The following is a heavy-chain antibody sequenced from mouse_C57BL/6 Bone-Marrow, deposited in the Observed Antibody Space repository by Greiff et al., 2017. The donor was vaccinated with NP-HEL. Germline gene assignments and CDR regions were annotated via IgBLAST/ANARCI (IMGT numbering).Heavy chain of an antibody. Sequence: QVQLQQSGAELVRPGASVKLSCKASGYTFTDYYINWVKQRPGQGLEWIARIYPGSGNTYYNEKFKGKATLTAEKSSSTAYMQLSSLTSEDSAVYFCARRRLLWYFDVWGTGTTVTVSS. J-gene: IGHJ1*03. CDR3: ARRRLLWYFDV. D-gene: IGHD2-3*01. CDR1: GYTFTDYY. V-gene: IGHV1-76*01. CDR2: IYPGSGNT.